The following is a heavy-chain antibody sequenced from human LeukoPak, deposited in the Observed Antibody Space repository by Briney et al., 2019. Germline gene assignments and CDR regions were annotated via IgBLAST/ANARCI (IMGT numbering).Heavy chain of an antibody. Sequence: SQTLSLTCTVSGGSISSGSYYWSWIRQPAGKGLEWIGRIYTSGSTNYNPSLKSRVTISVDTSKNQFSLKLSSVTAADTAVYYCARETTAMVTPYFDYWGQGTLVTVSS. CDR1: GGSISSGSYY. J-gene: IGHJ4*02. CDR2: IYTSGST. D-gene: IGHD5-18*01. CDR3: ARETTAMVTPYFDY. V-gene: IGHV4-61*02.